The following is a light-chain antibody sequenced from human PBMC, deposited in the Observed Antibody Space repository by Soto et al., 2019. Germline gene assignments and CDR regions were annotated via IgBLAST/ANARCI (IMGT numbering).Light chain of an antibody. V-gene: IGKV1-39*01. CDR1: QSSSSS. J-gene: IGKJ3*01. CDR2: AAS. Sequence: DIQMTQSPSSLSASVGDRVTITCRASQSSSSSLNWYQQKPGRAPKLLIYAASSLQSGVQSRFSGSGSGTDFTLTISSLQPEDFATYYCQQSYSTPFTFGPGTKVDIK. CDR3: QQSYSTPFT.